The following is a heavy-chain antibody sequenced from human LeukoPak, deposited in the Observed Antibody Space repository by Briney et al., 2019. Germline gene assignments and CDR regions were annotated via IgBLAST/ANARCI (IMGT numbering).Heavy chain of an antibody. D-gene: IGHD3-10*01. CDR2: INHSRST. J-gene: IGHJ5*02. CDR1: GGSFSGYY. CDR3: ARRITYYYGSGSYRSPNWFDP. V-gene: IGHV4-34*01. Sequence: SETLSLTCAVYGGSFSGYYWSWIRQPPGKGLEWIGEINHSRSTNYNPSLKSRVTISVDTSKNQFSLKLSSVTAADTAVYYCARRITYYYGSGSYRSPNWFDPWGQGTLVTVSS.